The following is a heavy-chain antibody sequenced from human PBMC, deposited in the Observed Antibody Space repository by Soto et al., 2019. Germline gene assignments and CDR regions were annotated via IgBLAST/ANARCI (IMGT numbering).Heavy chain of an antibody. CDR2: INHSGST. V-gene: IGHV4-34*01. Sequence: LSLTCAVYGGSFSGYYWSWIRQPPGKGLEWIGEINHSGSTNYNPSLKSRVTISVDTSKNQFSLKLSSVTAADTAVYYCARVIVVVPAAPLYFDYWGQGTLVTVAS. J-gene: IGHJ4*02. D-gene: IGHD2-2*01. CDR3: ARVIVVVPAAPLYFDY. CDR1: GGSFSGYY.